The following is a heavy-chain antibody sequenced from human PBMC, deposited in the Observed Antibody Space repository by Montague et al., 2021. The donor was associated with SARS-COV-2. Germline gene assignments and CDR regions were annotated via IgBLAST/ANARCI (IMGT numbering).Heavy chain of an antibody. J-gene: IGHJ6*02. V-gene: IGHV4-61*02. D-gene: IGHD3-10*01. CDR2: IYTSGST. CDR1: GGSISSGSYY. CDR3: ARVGVGTMVREVIPAYYYYGMDV. Sequence: TLSLTCTVSGGSISSGSYYWSWIRQPAGKGLEWIGRIYTSGSTNYNPSLKSRVTISVDTSKNQFSLRLSSVTAADTAVYYRARVGVGTMVREVIPAYYYYGMDVWGQGTTVTVSS.